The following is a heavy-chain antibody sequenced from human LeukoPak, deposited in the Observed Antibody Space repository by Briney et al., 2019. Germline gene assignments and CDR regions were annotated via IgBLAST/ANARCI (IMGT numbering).Heavy chain of an antibody. CDR2: ISAYNGNT. D-gene: IGHD3-22*01. V-gene: IGHV1-18*01. CDR3: ARIVVVIPADRHLDY. Sequence: ASVKVSCKASVYTFTSYGISWVRQAPGQGLEWMGWISAYNGNTNYAQKLQGRVTMTTDTSTSTAFMELRSLRSDDTAVYYCARIVVVIPADRHLDYWGQGTLVTVSS. CDR1: VYTFTSYG. J-gene: IGHJ4*02.